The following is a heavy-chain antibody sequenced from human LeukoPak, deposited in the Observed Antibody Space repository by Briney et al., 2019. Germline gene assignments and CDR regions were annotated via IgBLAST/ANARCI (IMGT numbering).Heavy chain of an antibody. D-gene: IGHD3-10*01. CDR2: IYYSGST. CDR1: GGSISSSSYY. V-gene: IGHV4-39*07. Sequence: SETLSLTCTVSGGSISSSSYYWGWIRQPPGKGLEWIGSIYYSGSTYYNPSLKSRVTISVDRSKNQFSLKLSSVTAADTAVYYCARADYYGSGRSTNAFDIWGQGTMVTVSS. CDR3: ARADYYGSGRSTNAFDI. J-gene: IGHJ3*02.